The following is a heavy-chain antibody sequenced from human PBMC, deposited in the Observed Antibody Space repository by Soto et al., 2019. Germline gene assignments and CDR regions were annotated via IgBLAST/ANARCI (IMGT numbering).Heavy chain of an antibody. D-gene: IGHD1-7*01. CDR2: SSATGAGT. J-gene: IGHJ4*02. CDR1: GFTFSSYG. V-gene: IGHV3-23*01. Sequence: GGSLRLSCAASGFTFSSYGMTWVRQAPGKGLEWVSFSSATGAGTYYADSVKGRFTISRDNSKNTLYLQMTSLRADDTAAYYCAKDRRAGGNYGFYSDFWGQGALVTVSS. CDR3: AKDRRAGGNYGFYSDF.